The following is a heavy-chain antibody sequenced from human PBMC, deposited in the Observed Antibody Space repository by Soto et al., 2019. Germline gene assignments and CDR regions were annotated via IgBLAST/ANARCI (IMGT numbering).Heavy chain of an antibody. CDR2: ISGSGGTT. CDR1: GFTFSNYA. CDR3: AKTPRQWLVYFDY. J-gene: IGHJ4*02. Sequence: EVQLLESGGCLVQPGGSLRLSCAASGFTFSNYAIAWVRQAPGKGLEWVSGISGSGGTTYYADSVKGRFTISRDNSKDTLHLQMNSLRAEDTAVYYCAKTPRQWLVYFDYWGQGALVTVSS. D-gene: IGHD6-19*01. V-gene: IGHV3-23*01.